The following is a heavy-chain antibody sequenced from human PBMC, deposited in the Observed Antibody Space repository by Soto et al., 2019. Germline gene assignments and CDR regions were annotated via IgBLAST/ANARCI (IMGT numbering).Heavy chain of an antibody. Sequence: QVQLVQSGAEVKKPGSSVKVSCKASGGTFSSYAISWVRQAPGQGLEWMGGIIPIFGTANYAQKCQGRVTITADDSTSTAYMELSSLRSEDTAVYYCARESRYCSAGSCYFLPGIDYWGQGTLVTVSS. D-gene: IGHD2-15*01. J-gene: IGHJ4*02. CDR1: GGTFSSYA. V-gene: IGHV1-69*12. CDR2: IIPIFGTA. CDR3: ARESRYCSAGSCYFLPGIDY.